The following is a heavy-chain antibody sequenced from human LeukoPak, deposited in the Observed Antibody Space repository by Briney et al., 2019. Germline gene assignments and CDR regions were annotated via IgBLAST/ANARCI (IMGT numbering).Heavy chain of an antibody. V-gene: IGHV3-21*06. J-gene: IGHJ4*02. Sequence: GSLRLSCAASEFVFSTYYMHWVRQAPGKGLEWVSSIRGESDYIYYRDSVKGRFTISRDNAKNSLYLQMNRLRVEDTAVYFCVREHYDFFLDYWGQGTLVTVSS. D-gene: IGHD3-3*01. CDR1: EFVFSTYY. CDR2: IRGESDYI. CDR3: VREHYDFFLDY.